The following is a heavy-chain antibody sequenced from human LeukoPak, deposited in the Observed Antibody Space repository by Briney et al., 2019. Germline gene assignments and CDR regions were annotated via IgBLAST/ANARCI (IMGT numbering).Heavy chain of an antibody. V-gene: IGHV3-30*03. D-gene: IGHD3-22*01. Sequence: PGGSLRLSCAASGFTFSSYGMHWVRQAPGKGLEWVAVISYDGSNKYYADSVKGRFTISRDNSKNTLYLQMNSLRAEDTAVYYCARDLPYYYDSSGYYYAFDYWGQGTLVAVSS. CDR2: ISYDGSNK. CDR3: ARDLPYYYDSSGYYYAFDY. CDR1: GFTFSSYG. J-gene: IGHJ4*02.